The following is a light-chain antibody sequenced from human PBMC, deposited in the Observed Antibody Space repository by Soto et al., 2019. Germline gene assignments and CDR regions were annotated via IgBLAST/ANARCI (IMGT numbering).Light chain of an antibody. J-gene: IGLJ7*01. Sequence: QSVLTQPPSVSAAPGQKVTISCSGSSSNIGNNYVSWYQQLPGTAPKLLIYGNSNRPSGVPDRFSGSKSGTSASLAITGLQAEDEADYYCQSYDSSLSDAVFGGGTQLTVL. CDR1: SSNIGNNY. CDR2: GNS. CDR3: QSYDSSLSDAV. V-gene: IGLV1-40*01.